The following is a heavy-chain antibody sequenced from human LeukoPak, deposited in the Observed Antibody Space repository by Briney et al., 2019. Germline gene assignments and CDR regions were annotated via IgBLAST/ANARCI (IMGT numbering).Heavy chain of an antibody. CDR2: FKTNYNQV. Sequence: GGSLRLSCAASGFTFSSYSMNWVRQAPGKGLEWVSTFKTNYNQVYYAESVRGRFTISTDNSKNTAYLQMNSLRVEDTALYYCARSVPDYTRFDFWGQGALVTVSS. CDR1: GFTFSSYS. D-gene: IGHD4-11*01. CDR3: ARSVPDYTRFDF. V-gene: IGHV3-21*04. J-gene: IGHJ4*02.